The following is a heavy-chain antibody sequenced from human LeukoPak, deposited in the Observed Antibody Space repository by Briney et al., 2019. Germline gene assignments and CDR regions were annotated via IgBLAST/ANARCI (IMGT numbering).Heavy chain of an antibody. J-gene: IGHJ4*02. V-gene: IGHV1-8*01. Sequence: ASVTVSCKASGYTFTSYDINWVRQATGQGLEWMGWMNPNSGNTGYAQKFQGRVTMTRNTSISTAYMELSSLRSEDTAVYYCARGTRITMVRGVTYYFDYWGQGTLVTVSS. CDR1: GYTFTSYD. CDR2: MNPNSGNT. CDR3: ARGTRITMVRGVTYYFDY. D-gene: IGHD3-10*01.